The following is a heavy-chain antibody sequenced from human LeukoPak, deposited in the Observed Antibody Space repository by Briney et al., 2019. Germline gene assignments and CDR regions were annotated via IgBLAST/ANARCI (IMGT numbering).Heavy chain of an antibody. CDR1: GFTFDDYA. CDR2: ISNSGSYI. CDR3: ARDPPSFQH. V-gene: IGHV3-21*01. J-gene: IGHJ1*01. Sequence: GGSLRLSCAASGFTFDDYAMHWVRQAPGKGLEWLSTISNSGSYIYYADSVKGRFTISRDNAKNSLFLQMSSLRAEDTAVYYCARDPPSFQHWGQGTLVTVSS.